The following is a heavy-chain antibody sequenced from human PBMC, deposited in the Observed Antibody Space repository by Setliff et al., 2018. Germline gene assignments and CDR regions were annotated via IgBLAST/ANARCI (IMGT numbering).Heavy chain of an antibody. CDR2: ISNSGGGT. D-gene: IGHD3-10*01. Sequence: PGGSLRLSCAASGFTFSNYAMSWVRQAPGKGLEWVSAISNSGGGTYYADSVKGRFTISRDNSKNTLFLQMNSLRAEDTAVYYCAKNGFGVVALGVNNWFDPWGQGTLVTVSS. CDR3: AKNGFGVVALGVNNWFDP. V-gene: IGHV3-23*01. J-gene: IGHJ5*02. CDR1: GFTFSNYA.